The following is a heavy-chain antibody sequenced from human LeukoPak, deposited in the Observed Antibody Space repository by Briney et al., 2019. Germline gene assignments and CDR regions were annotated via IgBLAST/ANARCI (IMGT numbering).Heavy chain of an antibody. CDR3: ARVRYSSSWFGD. J-gene: IGHJ5*02. V-gene: IGHV1-3*01. Sequence: ASVKVSCKASGYTFTSYAMHWVRQAPGQRLEWMGWINAGNGNTKYSQKFQGRVTITRDTSASTTYMELSSLRSEDTAVYYCARVRYSSSWFGDWGQGTLVTVSS. D-gene: IGHD6-13*01. CDR1: GYTFTSYA. CDR2: INAGNGNT.